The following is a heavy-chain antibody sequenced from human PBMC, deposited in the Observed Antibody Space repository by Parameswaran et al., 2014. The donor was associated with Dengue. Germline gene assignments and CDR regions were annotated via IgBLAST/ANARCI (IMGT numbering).Heavy chain of an antibody. Sequence: WIRQPPGKGLEWIGSIYYSGSTYYNPSLKSRVTISVDTSKNQFSLKLSSVTAADTAVYYCARILGVVIYYFDYWGQGTLVTVSS. CDR2: IYYSGST. V-gene: IGHV4-39*01. CDR3: ARILGVVIYYFDY. J-gene: IGHJ4*02. D-gene: IGHD3-3*01.